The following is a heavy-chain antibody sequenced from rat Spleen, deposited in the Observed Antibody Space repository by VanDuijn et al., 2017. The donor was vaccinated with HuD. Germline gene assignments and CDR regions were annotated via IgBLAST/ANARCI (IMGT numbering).Heavy chain of an antibody. CDR2: ISYEGSST. CDR1: GFDFNSYG. D-gene: IGHD1-12*02. Sequence: EVQLVESGGGLVQPKGSLKLSCAASGFDFNSYGMSWVRQAPTKGLEWVATISYEGSSTYYGDSVKGRFTISRDNAKSTLYLQMDSLRSEDTATYYCAADYFDGTYYPFDYWGQGIMVTVSS. V-gene: IGHV5-29*01. CDR3: AADYFDGTYYPFDY. J-gene: IGHJ2*01.